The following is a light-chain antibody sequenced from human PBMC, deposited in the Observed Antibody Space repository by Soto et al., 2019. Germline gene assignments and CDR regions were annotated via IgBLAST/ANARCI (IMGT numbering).Light chain of an antibody. J-gene: IGLJ2*01. Sequence: QSALTQPASASGSPGQSITISCTEASSDVGDYNYVSWYQQHPGKAPKLMIYDVSYRPSGVSIRFSGSKSGSTASLTISGLQAEDEADYYCSSYTTTNAVLFGGGTKLTVL. CDR1: SSDVGDYNY. CDR3: SSYTTTNAVL. V-gene: IGLV2-14*03. CDR2: DVS.